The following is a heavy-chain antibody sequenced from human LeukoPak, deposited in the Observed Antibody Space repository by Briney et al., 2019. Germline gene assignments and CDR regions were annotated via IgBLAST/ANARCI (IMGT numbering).Heavy chain of an antibody. V-gene: IGHV1-2*02. D-gene: IGHD6-13*01. CDR1: GYTFTGYY. J-gene: IGHJ4*02. Sequence: GASVKVSCKASGYTFTGYYMHWVRQAPGQGLEWMGWINPNSGGTNYAQKFQGRVTMTRDTSISTAYMDLSRLRSDDTAVYYCARDPNPFIAGGSDYWGQGTLVTVSS. CDR3: ARDPNPFIAGGSDY. CDR2: INPNSGGT.